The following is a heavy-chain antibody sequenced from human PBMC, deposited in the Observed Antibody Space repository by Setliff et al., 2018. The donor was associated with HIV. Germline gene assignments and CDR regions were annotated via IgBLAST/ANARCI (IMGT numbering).Heavy chain of an antibody. CDR1: GFTFRNYG. CDR2: IGSKANSYAT. J-gene: IGHJ5*02. V-gene: IGHV3-73*01. D-gene: IGHD3-22*01. CDR3: KADSSGYP. Sequence: PGGSLRLSCAASGFTFRNYGMHWVRQASGKGLEWVGRIGSKANSYATAYAASVKGRFTTSREDSKNTAYLQMNSLKTEDTAVYYCKADSSGYPWGQGTLVTV.